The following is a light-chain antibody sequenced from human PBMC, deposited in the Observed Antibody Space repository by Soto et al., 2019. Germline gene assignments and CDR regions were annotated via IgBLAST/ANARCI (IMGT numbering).Light chain of an antibody. CDR3: SSYTTSSALVV. Sequence: QSALTQPASVSGSPGQSITISCTGTSSDVGGYNYVSWYQQHPGKAPKLMIYEVSNRPSGVSNRFSGSKSANTASLTISGLQPEDEADYYCSSYTTSSALVVFGGGTKVTVL. V-gene: IGLV2-14*01. CDR1: SSDVGGYNY. CDR2: EVS. J-gene: IGLJ2*01.